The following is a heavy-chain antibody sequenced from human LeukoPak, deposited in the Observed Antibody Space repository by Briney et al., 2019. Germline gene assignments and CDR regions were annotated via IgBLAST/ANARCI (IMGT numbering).Heavy chain of an antibody. CDR3: ARDNEGYCSSTSCRHYYYYYMDV. V-gene: IGHV1-18*01. CDR2: ISAYNGNT. D-gene: IGHD2-2*01. CDR1: GYTFTSYG. J-gene: IGHJ6*03. Sequence: GASVKVSCKASGYTFTSYGISWVRQAPGQGLEWMGWISAYNGNTNYAQKLQGRVTMTTDTSTSTAYMELRSLRSDDTAVYYCARDNEGYCSSTSCRHYYYYYMDVWGKGTTVTVSS.